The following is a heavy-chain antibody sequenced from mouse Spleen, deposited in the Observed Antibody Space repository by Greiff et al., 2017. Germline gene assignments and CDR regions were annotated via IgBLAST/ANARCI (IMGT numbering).Heavy chain of an antibody. V-gene: IGHV1-82*01. J-gene: IGHJ1*01. D-gene: IGHD1-1*01. Sequence: VKLQESGPELVKPGASVKISCKASGYAFSSSWMNWVKQRPGKGLEWIGRIYPGDGDTNYNGKFKGKATLTADKSSSTAYMQLSSLTSEDSAVYFCARNYYGSSYGWYFDVWGAGTTVTVSS. CDR2: IYPGDGDT. CDR1: GYAFSSSW. CDR3: ARNYYGSSYGWYFDV.